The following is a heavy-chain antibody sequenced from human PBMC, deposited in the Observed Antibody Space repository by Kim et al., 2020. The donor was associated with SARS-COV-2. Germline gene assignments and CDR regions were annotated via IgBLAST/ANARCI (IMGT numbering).Heavy chain of an antibody. CDR3: ARPNRPWSGHGNGMDV. CDR2: INHSGST. V-gene: IGHV4-34*01. J-gene: IGHJ6*02. Sequence: SETLSLTCAVYGGSFSGYYWSWIRQPPGKGLEWIGEINHSGSTNYNPSLKSRVTISVDTAKNQFSLKLSSVTAADTAVYYCARPNRPWSGHGNGMDVWGQGTTVTVSS. D-gene: IGHD3-3*01. CDR1: GGSFSGYY.